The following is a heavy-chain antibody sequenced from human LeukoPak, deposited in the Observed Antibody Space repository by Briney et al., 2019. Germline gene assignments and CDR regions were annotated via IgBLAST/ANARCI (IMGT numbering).Heavy chain of an antibody. CDR1: GFTFSGSA. V-gene: IGHV3-73*01. Sequence: GGSLRLSCAASGFTFSGSAMHWVRQASGKGLEWVGRIRSRANSYATAYAASVKGGFTISRDDSKNTAYLQMNSLKTEDTAVYYCAKDRSGPAEHWGQGTLVTVSS. CDR2: IRSRANSYAT. CDR3: AKDRSGPAEH. J-gene: IGHJ1*01.